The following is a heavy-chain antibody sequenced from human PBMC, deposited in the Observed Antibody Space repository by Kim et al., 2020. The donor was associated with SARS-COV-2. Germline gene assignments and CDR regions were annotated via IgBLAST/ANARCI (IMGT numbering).Heavy chain of an antibody. CDR2: T. D-gene: IGHD5-12*01. CDR3: ARRCSGDDYLAY. Sequence: TFSPDSVKGRCHIYRDNSKNTLYLQRNSLRAGDTAVYYCARRCSGDDYLAYWGQGTLVTVSS. J-gene: IGHJ4*02. V-gene: IGHV3-53*01.